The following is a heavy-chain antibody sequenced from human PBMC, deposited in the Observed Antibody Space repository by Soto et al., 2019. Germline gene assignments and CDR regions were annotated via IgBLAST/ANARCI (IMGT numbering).Heavy chain of an antibody. J-gene: IGHJ3*02. CDR3: ARIGYYYDSSADFDAFDI. Sequence: PGESLKISCKGSGYSFTSYWIGWVRQMPGKGLEWMGIIYPGDSDTRYSPSFQGQVTISADKSISTAYLQWSSLKASDTAMYYCARIGYYYDSSADFDAFDIWGQGTMVTVSS. CDR2: IYPGDSDT. V-gene: IGHV5-51*01. CDR1: GYSFTSYW. D-gene: IGHD3-22*01.